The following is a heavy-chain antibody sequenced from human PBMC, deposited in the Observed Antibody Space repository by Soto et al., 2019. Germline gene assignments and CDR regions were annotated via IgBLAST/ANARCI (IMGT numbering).Heavy chain of an antibody. CDR2: IYYSGRT. J-gene: IGHJ6*02. CDR1: GGSISSYY. CDR3: AGEVMVGASCYYYGMDV. Sequence: QVQLQESGPGLVKPSETLSLTCTVSGGSISSYYWSWIRQPPGKVLEWSGCIYYSGRTNYNPSLESRGTKSVEPSKDQFCLKLSSVTAADTAVYYCAGEVMVGASCYYYGMDVWGQGTTVTVSS. V-gene: IGHV4-59*01. D-gene: IGHD1-26*01.